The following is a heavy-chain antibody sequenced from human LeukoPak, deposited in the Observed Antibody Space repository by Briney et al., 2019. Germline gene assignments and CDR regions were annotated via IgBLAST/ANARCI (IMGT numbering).Heavy chain of an antibody. CDR3: ASGYCSGGSCYLGWDLDY. J-gene: IGHJ4*02. Sequence: SETLSLTCTVSGGSISSSSYYWGWIRQPPGKGLECLGSIYYSGSTYYNPSLKSRVTISVDTSKNQFSLKLSSVTAADTAVYYCASGYCSGGSCYLGWDLDYWGQGTLVTVSS. CDR2: IYYSGST. V-gene: IGHV4-39*07. CDR1: GGSISSSSYY. D-gene: IGHD2-15*01.